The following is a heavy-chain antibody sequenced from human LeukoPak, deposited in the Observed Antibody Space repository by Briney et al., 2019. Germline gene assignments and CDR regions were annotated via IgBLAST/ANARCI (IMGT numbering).Heavy chain of an antibody. D-gene: IGHD3-10*01. Sequence: TGGSLRLSCAASGFTFSSYAMSWVRQAPGKGLEWVSFISSSSSTIYYADSVKGRFTISRDNSKNTLYLQMNSLRAEDTAVYYCAKDSRAGGDAFDIWGQGTMVTVSS. J-gene: IGHJ3*02. CDR1: GFTFSSYA. CDR3: AKDSRAGGDAFDI. CDR2: ISSSSSTI. V-gene: IGHV3-23*01.